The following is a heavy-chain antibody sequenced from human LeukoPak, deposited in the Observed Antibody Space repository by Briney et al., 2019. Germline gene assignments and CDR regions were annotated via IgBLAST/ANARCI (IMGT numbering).Heavy chain of an antibody. CDR3: AKWGDYDVLTGYYVSDF. CDR2: ISGRSDNT. D-gene: IGHD3-9*01. Sequence: PGASLRLSCAASGFIFSNYAMYWVSQAPGKGLEWASAISGRSDNTYYADSVKGRFTLSRDSSKNTLYLQMNSLRADDTAVYYCAKWGDYDVLTGYYVSDFWGQGTLVTVSS. CDR1: GFIFSNYA. J-gene: IGHJ4*02. V-gene: IGHV3-23*01.